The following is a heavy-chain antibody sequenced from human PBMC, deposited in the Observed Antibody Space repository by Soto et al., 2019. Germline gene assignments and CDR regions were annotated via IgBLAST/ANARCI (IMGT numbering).Heavy chain of an antibody. J-gene: IGHJ6*02. V-gene: IGHV1-69*13. CDR1: GGTFSSYA. D-gene: IGHD2-2*01. CDR3: ALPAAQGSYYYYGMDV. Sequence: GASVKVSCKASGGTFSSYAISWVGQAPGQELEWMGGIIHTFGKANHAHKFQSRVKITEDEPTSTAYMELSRLRSEDTVVYYRALPAAQGSYYYYGMDVGSQGTTVTDSS. CDR2: IIHTFGKA.